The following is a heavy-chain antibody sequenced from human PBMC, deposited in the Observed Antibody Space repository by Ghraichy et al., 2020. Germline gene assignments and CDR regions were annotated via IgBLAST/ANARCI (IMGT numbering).Heavy chain of an antibody. CDR1: GFTFSSYA. D-gene: IGHD3-16*01. CDR2: ISGSGGST. Sequence: GGSLRLSCAASGFTFSSYAMSWVRQAPGKGLEWVSAISGSGGSTYYADSVKGRFTISRDNSKNTLYLQMNSLRAEDTAVYYCAKSGGSQWVRFFPRPDYYYYGMDVWGQGTTVTVSS. V-gene: IGHV3-23*01. J-gene: IGHJ6*02. CDR3: AKSGGSQWVRFFPRPDYYYYGMDV.